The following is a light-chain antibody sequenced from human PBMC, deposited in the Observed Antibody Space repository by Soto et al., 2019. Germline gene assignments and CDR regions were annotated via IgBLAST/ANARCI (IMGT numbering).Light chain of an antibody. CDR2: DVS. CDR3: QQTYSPPWT. V-gene: IGKV1-39*01. CDR1: QRVSAF. Sequence: DIQMSQSPSSLSASVGHXGTITXRASQRVSAFLNWYQQKPGEAPKXXIFDVSALESGVPARCSASGSETDFTLSITSLQPEDFATYYCQQTYSPPWTFGPGTKVDIK. J-gene: IGKJ1*01.